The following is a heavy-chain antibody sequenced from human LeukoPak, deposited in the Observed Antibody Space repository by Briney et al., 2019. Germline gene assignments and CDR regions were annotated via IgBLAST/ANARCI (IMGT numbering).Heavy chain of an antibody. CDR3: AKDWDYYDSSGLIY. V-gene: IGHV3-30*02. CDR2: IAHHGSNK. CDR1: GFTFSSYA. J-gene: IGHJ4*02. D-gene: IGHD3-22*01. Sequence: GGSLRLSCAASGFTFSSYAIHWVRQGPGKGLEWVAYIAHHGSNKYYADSVKGRFTISRDNSKNTLYLQMNSLRAEDTAVYYCAKDWDYYDSSGLIYWGQGTLVTVSS.